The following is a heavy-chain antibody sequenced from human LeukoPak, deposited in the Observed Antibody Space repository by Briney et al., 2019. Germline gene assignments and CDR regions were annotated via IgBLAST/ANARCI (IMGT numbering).Heavy chain of an antibody. Sequence: PGGSLRLSCAASGFTFSSYGMHWVRQAPGKGLEWVAFIRYDGSNKYYADSVKGRFTISRDNSKNTLYLQMNSLRAEDTAVYYCALTMVRGGPTYYYYYGMDVWGQGTTVTVSS. V-gene: IGHV3-30*02. J-gene: IGHJ6*02. CDR2: IRYDGSNK. CDR1: GFTFSSYG. CDR3: ALTMVRGGPTYYYYYGMDV. D-gene: IGHD3-10*01.